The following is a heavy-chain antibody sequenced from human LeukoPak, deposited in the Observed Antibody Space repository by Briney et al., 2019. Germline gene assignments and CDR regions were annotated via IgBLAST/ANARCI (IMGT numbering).Heavy chain of an antibody. CDR2: IYYSGST. D-gene: IGHD3-22*01. V-gene: IGHV4-59*01. J-gene: IGHJ4*02. Sequence: SETLSLTCTVSGGSISSYYWSWIRQPPGKGLEWIGYIYYSGSTNYNPSLKSRVTISVGTSKNQFSLKLSSVTAADTAVYYCAGVARYYDSSGYSPYYFDYWGQGTLVTVSS. CDR3: AGVARYYDSSGYSPYYFDY. CDR1: GGSISSYY.